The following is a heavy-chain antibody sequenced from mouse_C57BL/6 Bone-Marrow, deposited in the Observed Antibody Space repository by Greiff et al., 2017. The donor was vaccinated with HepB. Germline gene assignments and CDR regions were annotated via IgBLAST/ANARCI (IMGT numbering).Heavy chain of an antibody. CDR1: GFSLTSYG. V-gene: IGHV2-2*01. Sequence: QVHVKQSGPGLVQPSQSLSITCTVSGFSLTSYGVHWVRQSPGKGLEWLGVIWSGGSTDYNAAFISRLSISKDNSKSQVFFKMNSLQADDTAIYYCARGNHEGFAYWGQGTLVTVSA. CDR3: ARGNHEGFAY. CDR2: IWSGGST. J-gene: IGHJ3*01.